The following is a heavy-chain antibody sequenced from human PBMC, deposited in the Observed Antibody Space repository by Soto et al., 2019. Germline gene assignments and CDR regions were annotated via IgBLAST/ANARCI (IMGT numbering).Heavy chain of an antibody. J-gene: IGHJ4*02. CDR2: ISDGGSNK. Sequence: PGGSLRLSCEASEFTFSSYAMHWVRQAPGKGLEWVAVISDGGSNKYYADSVKGRFIISRDNSKNTLYLQMNSLGAEDTAVYYCAKDVSVAAADYYFDYWGQGTLVTVSS. V-gene: IGHV3-30*18. CDR3: AKDVSVAAADYYFDY. CDR1: EFTFSSYA. D-gene: IGHD6-13*01.